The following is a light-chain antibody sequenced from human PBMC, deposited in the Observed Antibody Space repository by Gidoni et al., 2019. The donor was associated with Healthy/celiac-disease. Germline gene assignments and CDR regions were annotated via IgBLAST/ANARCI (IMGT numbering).Light chain of an antibody. Sequence: DIVMTHSPATLSVSPGERATLSCRASQSVSSNLAWYQQTPGQAPRLLIYGASTRATGIPARFSGSGSGTEFTLTISSLQSEDFAVYYCQQYNNWPPGTFGGGTKVEIK. V-gene: IGKV3-15*01. CDR2: GAS. J-gene: IGKJ4*01. CDR1: QSVSSN. CDR3: QQYNNWPPGT.